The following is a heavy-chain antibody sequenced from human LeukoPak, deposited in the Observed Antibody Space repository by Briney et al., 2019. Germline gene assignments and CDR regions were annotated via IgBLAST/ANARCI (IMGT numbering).Heavy chain of an antibody. Sequence: GASLKISCKGSGSIFTSYWIGWVRQMPGKGLEWMGVIYPGDSDTRYSPSFQGQVTISADKSISTAYLQWSSLKASDTAMYYCARGTGVRYCSNGVCYTSGYWGQGTLVTVSS. J-gene: IGHJ4*02. CDR3: ARGTGVRYCSNGVCYTSGY. CDR2: IYPGDSDT. V-gene: IGHV5-51*01. D-gene: IGHD2-8*01. CDR1: GSIFTSYW.